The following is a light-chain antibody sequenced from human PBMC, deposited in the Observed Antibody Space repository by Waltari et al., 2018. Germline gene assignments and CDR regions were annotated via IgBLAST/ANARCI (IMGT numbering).Light chain of an antibody. J-gene: IGKJ2*03. CDR1: QSLGTN. CDR2: DSS. CDR3: QQYERRPYS. V-gene: IGKV3-15*01. Sequence: EIVMTQFPVSLSVIPGERATLFCRASQSLGTNVAWYQQRPGRAPRLLIYDSSIKAPGVPTRISASGSGTEFSLVISSLRREDFAVYYCQQYERRPYSFGQGTKVDI.